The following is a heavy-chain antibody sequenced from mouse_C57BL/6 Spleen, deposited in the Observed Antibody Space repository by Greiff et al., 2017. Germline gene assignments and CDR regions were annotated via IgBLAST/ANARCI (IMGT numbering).Heavy chain of an antibody. D-gene: IGHD1-1*01. V-gene: IGHV1-18*01. J-gene: IGHJ4*01. CDR1: GYTFTDYN. Sequence: VHVKQSGPELVKPGASVKIPCKASGYTFTDYNMDWVKQSHGKSLEWIGDINPNNGGTIYNQKFKGKATLTVDKSSSTAYMELRSLTSEDTAVYYCARYYGSSYAMDYWGQGTSVTVSS. CDR2: INPNNGGT. CDR3: ARYYGSSYAMDY.